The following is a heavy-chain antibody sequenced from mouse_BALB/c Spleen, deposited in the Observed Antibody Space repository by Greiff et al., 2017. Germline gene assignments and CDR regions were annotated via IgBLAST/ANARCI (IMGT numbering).Heavy chain of an antibody. CDR3: TRGPSLRLDFDY. D-gene: IGHD1-2*01. J-gene: IGHJ2*01. CDR1: GYTFTSYW. CDR2: IYPGNSDT. Sequence: VQLQQSGTVLARPGASVKMSCKASGYTFTSYWMHWVKQRPGQGLEWIGAIYPGNSDTSYNQKFKGKAKLTAVTSTSTAYMELSSLTNEDSAVYYCTRGPSLRLDFDYWGQGTTLTVSS. V-gene: IGHV1-5*01.